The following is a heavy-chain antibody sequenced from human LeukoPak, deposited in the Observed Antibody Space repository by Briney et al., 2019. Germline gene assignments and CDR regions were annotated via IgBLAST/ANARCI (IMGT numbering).Heavy chain of an antibody. CDR2: ISAYNGNT. CDR3: ARVVADYHGSGAMLGAFDI. J-gene: IGHJ3*02. D-gene: IGHD3-10*01. CDR1: GYTFTSYG. Sequence: ASVKVSCKASGYTFTSYGISWVRQAPGQGLEWMGWISAYNGNTNYAQKLQGRVTMTTDTSTGTAYMELRSLRSDDTAVYYCARVVADYHGSGAMLGAFDIWGQGTMVTVSS. V-gene: IGHV1-18*01.